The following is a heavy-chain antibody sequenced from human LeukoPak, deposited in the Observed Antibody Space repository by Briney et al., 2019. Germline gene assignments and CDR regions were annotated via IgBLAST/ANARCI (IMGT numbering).Heavy chain of an antibody. J-gene: IGHJ1*01. V-gene: IGHV3-21*01. D-gene: IGHD6-13*01. CDR1: GFTFTSYT. CDR3: ARDWPTIAAAGTIPEYFQH. Sequence: GGSLRLSCATSGFTFTSYTMNWVRQAPGKGLEWVSSISSSSSYIYYADSVKGRFTISRDNAKNSLYLQMNSLRAEDTAVYYCARDWPTIAAAGTIPEYFQHWGQGTLVTVSS. CDR2: ISSSSSYI.